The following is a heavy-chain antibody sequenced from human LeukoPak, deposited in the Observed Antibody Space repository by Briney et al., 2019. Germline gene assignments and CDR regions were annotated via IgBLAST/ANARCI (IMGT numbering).Heavy chain of an antibody. D-gene: IGHD6-19*01. V-gene: IGHV1-18*01. CDR3: ARASSISVAPRAY. Sequence: ASAKVSCKDSGYTFTGYGISWVRQAPGQGLEWMGWISIYNGNTNYAPKYQGRVTMTTDTSTNTAYMELRSLRSDDTAVYYCARASSISVAPRAYWGQGSLVTVSS. CDR1: GYTFTGYG. CDR2: ISIYNGNT. J-gene: IGHJ4*02.